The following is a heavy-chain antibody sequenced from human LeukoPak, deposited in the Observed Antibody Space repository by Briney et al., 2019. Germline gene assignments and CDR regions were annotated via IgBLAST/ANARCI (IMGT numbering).Heavy chain of an antibody. CDR3: ARGRDYYGMDV. V-gene: IGHV3-23*01. Sequence: GGSLRLSCAASEFTFSSYGMSWVRQAPGKGLEWVSSIGGSGDSTQYADSVQGRFAISRDNSKNTLYLQMNSLRVEDTAVYYCARGRDYYGMDVWGQGTTVTVSS. J-gene: IGHJ6*02. CDR1: EFTFSSYG. CDR2: IGGSGDST.